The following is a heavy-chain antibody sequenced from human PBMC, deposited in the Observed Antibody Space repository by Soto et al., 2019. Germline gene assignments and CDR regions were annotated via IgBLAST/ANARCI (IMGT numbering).Heavy chain of an antibody. D-gene: IGHD2-21*01. Sequence: QVQLQESGPGLVKPSETLSLTCTVSGGSISSYYWSWIRQPAGKGLEWIGRIYTSGSTNYNPSLKSRVTMSVDTSKNQFSLKLSSVTAADTAVYYCARSLIAAPYYYYGMDVWGPGTTVTVSS. V-gene: IGHV4-4*07. CDR3: ARSLIAAPYYYYGMDV. CDR1: GGSISSYY. CDR2: IYTSGST. J-gene: IGHJ6*02.